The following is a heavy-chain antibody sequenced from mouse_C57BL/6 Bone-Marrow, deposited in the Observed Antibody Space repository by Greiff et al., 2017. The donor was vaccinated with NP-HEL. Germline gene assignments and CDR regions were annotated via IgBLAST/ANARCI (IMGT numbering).Heavy chain of an antibody. CDR1: GYTFTGYW. CDR3: ARGGYYGSSPYYYAMDY. J-gene: IGHJ4*01. V-gene: IGHV1-9*01. CDR2: ILPGSGST. Sequence: QVQLQQSGAELMKPGASVKLSCKATGYTFTGYWIEWVKQRPGHGLEWIGEILPGSGSTNYNEKFKGKATFTADTSSNTAYMQLSSLTTEDSAIYYCARGGYYGSSPYYYAMDYWGQGTSVTVSS. D-gene: IGHD1-1*01.